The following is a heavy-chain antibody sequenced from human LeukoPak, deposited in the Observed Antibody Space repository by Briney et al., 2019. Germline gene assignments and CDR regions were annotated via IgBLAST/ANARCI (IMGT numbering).Heavy chain of an antibody. J-gene: IGHJ4*02. CDR1: GFTFSSYN. V-gene: IGHV3-48*04. CDR3: ARAEQWLTPEDY. CDR2: ISYSSSTI. Sequence: GGSLRLSCAASGFTFSSYNMNWVRQAPGKGLEWVSYISYSSSTIYDADSVKGRFTISRDNAKNSLYLQMNSLRAEDTAVYYCARAEQWLTPEDYWGQGTLVTVSS. D-gene: IGHD6-19*01.